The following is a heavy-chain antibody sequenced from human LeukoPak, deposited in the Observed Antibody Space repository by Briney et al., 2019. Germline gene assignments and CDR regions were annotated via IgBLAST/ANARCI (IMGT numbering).Heavy chain of an antibody. CDR3: ARNDSSGYFDY. CDR2: VYHSGST. Sequence: KPSETLSLTCAVSDYSISSGDYWGWIRQPPGKGLEWIGSVYHSGSTHYSPSLKSRVTISVDTSKNQSSLKLSSVTAADTAVYYCARNDSSGYFDYWGQGTLVTVSS. V-gene: IGHV4-38-2*01. CDR1: DYSISSGDY. J-gene: IGHJ4*02. D-gene: IGHD3-22*01.